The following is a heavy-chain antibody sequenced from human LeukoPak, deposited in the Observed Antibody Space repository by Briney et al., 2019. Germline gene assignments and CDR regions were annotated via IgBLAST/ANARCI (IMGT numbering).Heavy chain of an antibody. Sequence: PGGSLRLSCAASGFLFTDYYMNWIRQAPGKGLEWLSYISCSGSTIYYADSVKGRFTISRENSKNTLSLQMNSLRAEDTAVYYCAKDRGRRIVVVPATKWGTFDYWGQGTLVTVSS. V-gene: IGHV3-11*04. D-gene: IGHD2-2*01. J-gene: IGHJ4*02. CDR1: GFLFTDYY. CDR2: ISCSGSTI. CDR3: AKDRGRRIVVVPATKWGTFDY.